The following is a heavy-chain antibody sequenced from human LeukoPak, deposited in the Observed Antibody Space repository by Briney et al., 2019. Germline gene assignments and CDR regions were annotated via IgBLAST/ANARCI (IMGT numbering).Heavy chain of an antibody. CDR2: IYYSGST. CDR1: GGSISSYY. D-gene: IGHD3-3*01. V-gene: IGHV4-59*01. J-gene: IGHJ5*02. Sequence: SETLSLTCTVSGGSISSYYWSWIRQPPGKGLEWIGYIYYSGSTNYNPSLKSRVTISVDTSKNQFSLKLSSVTAADTAVYYCARATYYEWFDPWGQGTLVTVSS. CDR3: ARATYYEWFDP.